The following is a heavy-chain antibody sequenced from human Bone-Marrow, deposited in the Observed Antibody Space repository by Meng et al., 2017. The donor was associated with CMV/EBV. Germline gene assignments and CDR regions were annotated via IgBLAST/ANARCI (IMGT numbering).Heavy chain of an antibody. CDR1: GGSISSYY. D-gene: IGHD3-10*01. J-gene: IGHJ6*02. V-gene: IGHV4-59*01. Sequence: GSLRLSCTVSGGSISSYYWSWIRQPPGKGLEWIGYIYYSGSTNYNPSLKSRVTISVDTSKNQLSLKLSSVTAADTAVYYCARDRVMHYYGSGSYRVYYYGMDVWGQGTTVTVSS. CDR3: ARDRVMHYYGSGSYRVYYYGMDV. CDR2: IYYSGST.